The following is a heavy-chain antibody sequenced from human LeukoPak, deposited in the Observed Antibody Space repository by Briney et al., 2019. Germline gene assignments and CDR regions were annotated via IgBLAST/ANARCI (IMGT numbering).Heavy chain of an antibody. J-gene: IGHJ4*02. CDR1: GGSISTSDYN. V-gene: IGHV4-39*01. Sequence: PSETLSLTCTVSGGSISTSDYNWGCIRQPPGKGLEWIGSINYSGNTYYNPSLKSRVTISVDTSKNQFSLKLSSVTAADTAVYYCAGTGMVGAADYWGQGTLVTVSS. D-gene: IGHD2-15*01. CDR2: INYSGNT. CDR3: AGTGMVGAADY.